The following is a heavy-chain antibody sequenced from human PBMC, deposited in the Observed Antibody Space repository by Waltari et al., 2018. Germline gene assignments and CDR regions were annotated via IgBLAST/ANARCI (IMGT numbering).Heavy chain of an antibody. CDR2: FYYRGAN. Sequence: QLQLQESGPGLVKPSETLSLTCSVSGVSITSGRHYWGWIRQPPGQGLEWIATFYYRGANYRSPPQKRLVTLAKNTSKNQVSLQLGSVTAAAAADYYCATYIGASRGTAAFDVWGQGTMVTVSS. J-gene: IGHJ3*01. D-gene: IGHD5-12*01. CDR1: GVSITSGRHY. V-gene: IGHV4-39*01. CDR3: ATYIGASRGTAAFDV.